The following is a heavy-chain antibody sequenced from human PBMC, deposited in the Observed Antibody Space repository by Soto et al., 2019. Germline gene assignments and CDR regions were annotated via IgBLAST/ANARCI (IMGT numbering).Heavy chain of an antibody. J-gene: IGHJ5*02. CDR3: ARSRPEYSRSPPARFDP. V-gene: IGHV1-3*01. CDR1: GYTFTSYA. CDR2: INAGNGNT. Sequence: ASVKVSCKASGYTFTSYAMHWVRQAPGQRLEWMGWINAGNGNTKYSQKFQGRVAITRDTSASTAYMELSSLRSEDTAVYYCARSRPEYSRSPPARFDPWGQGNLVTVSS. D-gene: IGHD6-13*01.